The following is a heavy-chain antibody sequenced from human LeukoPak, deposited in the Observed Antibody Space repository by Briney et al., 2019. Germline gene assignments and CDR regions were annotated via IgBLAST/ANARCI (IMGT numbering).Heavy chain of an antibody. D-gene: IGHD3-22*01. CDR2: IIPIFGTA. V-gene: IGHV1-69*05. J-gene: IGHJ4*02. CDR1: GGTFSSYA. Sequence: GASVKVSCKASGGTFSSYAISWVRQAPGQGLEWMGGIIPIFGTANYAQKFQGRVTITTDESTSTAYMELSSLRSEDTAVYYCARTDYYDSSGYYYFDYRGQGTLVTVSS. CDR3: ARTDYYDSSGYYYFDY.